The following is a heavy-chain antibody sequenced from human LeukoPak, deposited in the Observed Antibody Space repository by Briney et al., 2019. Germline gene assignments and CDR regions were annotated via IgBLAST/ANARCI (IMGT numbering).Heavy chain of an antibody. V-gene: IGHV4-61*02. J-gene: IGHJ4*02. D-gene: IGHD2-15*01. CDR2: IYTSGST. Sequence: SQTLPLTCTVSGGSISSGSYYWSWIRQPAGKGLEWIGRIYTSGSTNYNPSLKSRVTISVDTSKNQFSLKLSSVTAADTAVYYCARDRYCSGGYCAIPLDYWGQGTLVTVSS. CDR3: ARDRYCSGGYCAIPLDY. CDR1: GGSISSGSYY.